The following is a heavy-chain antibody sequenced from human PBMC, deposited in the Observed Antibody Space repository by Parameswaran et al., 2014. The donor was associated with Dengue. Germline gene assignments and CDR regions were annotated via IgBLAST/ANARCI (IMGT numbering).Heavy chain of an antibody. V-gene: IGHV4-39*01. J-gene: IGHJ4*02. Sequence: ASETLSLTCTVSGGSISSSSYYWGWIRQPPGKGLEWIGSIYYSGSTYYNPSLKSRVTISVDTSKNQFSLKLSSVTAADTAVYYCARCLGEAYGSGSYFLGWGQGTLVTVSS. D-gene: IGHD3-10*01. CDR2: IYYSGST. CDR3: ARCLGEAYGSGSYFLG. CDR1: GGSISSSSYY.